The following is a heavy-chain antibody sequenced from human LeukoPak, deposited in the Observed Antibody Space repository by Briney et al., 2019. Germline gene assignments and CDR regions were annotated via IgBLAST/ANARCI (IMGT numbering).Heavy chain of an antibody. D-gene: IGHD2-2*01. CDR2: ISWNSGSI. CDR3: AKEGLPAASPFDP. CDR1: GFTFDDYA. V-gene: IGHV3-9*01. J-gene: IGHJ5*02. Sequence: GGSLRLSCAASGFTFDDYAMHWVRQAPGKGLEWFSGISWNSGSIGYADSVKGRFTISRDNAKNSLYLQMNSLRAEDTALYYCAKEGLPAASPFDPWGQGTLVTVSS.